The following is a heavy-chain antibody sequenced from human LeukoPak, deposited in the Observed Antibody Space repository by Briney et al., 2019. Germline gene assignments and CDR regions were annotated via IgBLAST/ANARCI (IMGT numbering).Heavy chain of an antibody. CDR2: IKEDGSEK. V-gene: IGHV3-7*03. J-gene: IGHJ5*02. D-gene: IGHD6-19*01. CDR1: GFSFNIYW. CDR3: ARDKAVAGLFDP. Sequence: GGSLRLSCAASGFSFNIYWMSWDRQGRGKGLEWVAKIKEDGSEKYYVDSVKGRFTISRDNAKNSLCLHMNSLRVEDTAVYYCARDKAVAGLFDPWGQGTLVTVSS.